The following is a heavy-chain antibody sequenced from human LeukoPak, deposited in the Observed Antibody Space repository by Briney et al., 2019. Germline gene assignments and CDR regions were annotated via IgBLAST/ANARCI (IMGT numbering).Heavy chain of an antibody. CDR2: INGGGGST. CDR1: GFTFSNYV. CDR3: VKDGRRSPPC. V-gene: IGHV3-23*01. Sequence: GGSLRLSCAASGFTFSNYVMSWVRQAPGRGPEWVSGINGGGGSTFYAESVTGRFTISRDNSKNTLFLQMNTLRAEDTAVYYCVKDGRRSPPCWGQGTLVTVSS. J-gene: IGHJ4*02. D-gene: IGHD2-15*01.